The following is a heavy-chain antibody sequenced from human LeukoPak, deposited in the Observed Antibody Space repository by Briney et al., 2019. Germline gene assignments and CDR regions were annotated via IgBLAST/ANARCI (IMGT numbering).Heavy chain of an antibody. Sequence: PGGSLRLSCAASGFTFSSYAMHWVRQAPGKGLEWVAVISYDGSNKYYADSVKGRFTISRDNSKNTLYLQMNSLRAEDTAVYYWGRDRWELPPIWGVFDYWGQGTLVTVSS. J-gene: IGHJ4*02. D-gene: IGHD1-26*01. V-gene: IGHV3-30-3*01. CDR3: GRDRWELPPIWGVFDY. CDR2: ISYDGSNK. CDR1: GFTFSSYA.